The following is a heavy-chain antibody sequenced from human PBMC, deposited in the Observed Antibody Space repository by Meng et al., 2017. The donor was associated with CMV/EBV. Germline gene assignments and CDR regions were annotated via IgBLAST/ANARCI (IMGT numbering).Heavy chain of an antibody. CDR2: IIPIFGTA. CDR1: GGTFSSCA. V-gene: IGHV1-69*12. J-gene: IGHJ4*02. CDR3: ARTQPSRGWSHEDY. Sequence: QVQLVQSGAGRKKAGSWVKCSCKASGGTFSSCAISWVRKAPGQGLEWMGGIIPIFGTANYAQKFQGRVTITADESTSTAYMELSSLRSEDTAVYYCARTQPSRGWSHEDYWGQGTLVTVSS. D-gene: IGHD2-15*01.